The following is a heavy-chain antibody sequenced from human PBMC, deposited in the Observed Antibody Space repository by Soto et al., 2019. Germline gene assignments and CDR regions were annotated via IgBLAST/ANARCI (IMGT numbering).Heavy chain of an antibody. V-gene: IGHV3-30*03. CDR1: GLTFSSSA. CDR2: ISYDGSNK. J-gene: IGHJ6*02. CDR3: AAETKSYFYGMDV. Sequence: QVQLVESGGGVVQPGRSLRLSCAASGLTFSSSAMHWVRQAPGKGLEWVALISYDGSNKYYVDSVKGRFTISRDNSTNTLDLQMNSLREEDTAVYYCAAETKSYFYGMDVWGQGTTVTVSS.